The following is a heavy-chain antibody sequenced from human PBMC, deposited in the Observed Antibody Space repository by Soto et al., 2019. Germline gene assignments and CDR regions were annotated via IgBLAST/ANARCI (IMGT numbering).Heavy chain of an antibody. J-gene: IGHJ5*02. CDR2: ISGSGDST. CDR3: AKDPRWFDP. Sequence: GGSLRLSCAASGFIFSSYVMSWVRQAPGKGLEWVSAISGSGDSTYYADSVKGRFTISRDNSKNTLFLQINSLRAEDTAVYYWAKDPRWFDPWGQGTLVTVSS. V-gene: IGHV3-23*01. CDR1: GFIFSSYV.